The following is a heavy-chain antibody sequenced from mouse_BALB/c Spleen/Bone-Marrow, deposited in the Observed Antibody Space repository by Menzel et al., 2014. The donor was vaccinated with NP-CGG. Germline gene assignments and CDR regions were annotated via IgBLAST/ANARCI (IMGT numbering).Heavy chain of an antibody. CDR3: ARQGYYGRSDY. Sequence: EVKVVESGGGLVQPGGSLKLSCAASGFDFSRYWMSWVRQAPGKGLKWIGEINPDSSAINYTPSLKDKFIISRDSAKNTLYLQMSKVRSEDTALYYCARQGYYGRSDYWGQGTTLTVSS. CDR1: GFDFSRYW. V-gene: IGHV4-1*02. D-gene: IGHD1-1*01. J-gene: IGHJ2*01. CDR2: INPDSSAI.